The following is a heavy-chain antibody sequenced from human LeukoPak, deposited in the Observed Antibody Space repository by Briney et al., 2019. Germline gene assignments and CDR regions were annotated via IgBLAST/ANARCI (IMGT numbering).Heavy chain of an antibody. CDR3: ARECHGDQGYGMDV. J-gene: IGHJ6*02. CDR2: ISGSGGST. Sequence: GGSLRLSCAASGFTFSSYAMSWVRQAPGKGLEWVSAISGSGGSTYYADSVKGRFTISRDDSKNTLYVQMNSLRVEDTAVYYCARECHGDQGYGMDVWGQGTTVTVSS. D-gene: IGHD4-17*01. CDR1: GFTFSSYA. V-gene: IGHV3-23*01.